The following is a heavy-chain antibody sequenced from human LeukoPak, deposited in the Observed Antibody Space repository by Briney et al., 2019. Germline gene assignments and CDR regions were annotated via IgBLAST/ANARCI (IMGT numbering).Heavy chain of an antibody. V-gene: IGHV3-38-3*01. CDR1: GFTVSSNE. J-gene: IGHJ4*02. D-gene: IGHD2-2*01. CDR2: ISGGST. CDR3: KNTTQSLKSIVVVPAAKHPFDY. Sequence: GGSLRLSCAASGFTVSSNEMSWVRQAPGKGLEWVSSISGGSTYYADSRKGRFTISRDNSKNTLYLQMNSLRAEDTAVYYCKNTTQSLKSIVVVPAAKHPFDYWGQGTLVTVSS.